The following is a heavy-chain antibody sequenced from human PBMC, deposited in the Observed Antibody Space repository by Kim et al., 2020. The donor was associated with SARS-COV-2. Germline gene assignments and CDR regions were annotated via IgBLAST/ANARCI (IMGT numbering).Heavy chain of an antibody. V-gene: IGHV3-21*01. CDR1: GFTFSSYS. CDR2: ISSSSSYI. Sequence: GGSLRLSCAASGFTFSSYSMNWVRQAPGKGLEWVSSISSSSSYIYYADSVKGRFTISRDNAKNSLYLQMNSLRAEDTAVYYCARHVPALKGGFDYCGQGTLDTVSS. J-gene: IGHJ4*02. D-gene: IGHD3-16*01. CDR3: ARHVPALKGGFDY.